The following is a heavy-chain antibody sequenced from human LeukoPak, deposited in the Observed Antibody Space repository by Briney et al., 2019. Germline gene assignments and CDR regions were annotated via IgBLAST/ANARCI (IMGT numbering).Heavy chain of an antibody. V-gene: IGHV4-39*07. CDR1: GGSISSSSYY. Sequence: PSETLSLTCTVSGGSISSSSYYWGWIRQPPGKGLEWIGSIYYSGSTYYNPSLKSRVTISVDTSKNQFSLKLSSVTAADTAVYYCARAGYYYDSSGSYYFDYWGQGTLVTVSS. CDR2: IYYSGST. J-gene: IGHJ4*02. D-gene: IGHD3-22*01. CDR3: ARAGYYYDSSGSYYFDY.